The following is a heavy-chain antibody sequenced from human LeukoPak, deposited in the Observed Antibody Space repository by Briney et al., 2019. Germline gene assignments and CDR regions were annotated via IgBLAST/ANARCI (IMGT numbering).Heavy chain of an antibody. CDR2: IYYSGST. D-gene: IGHD4-23*01. V-gene: IGHV4-59*01. Sequence: SETLSLTCTVSGGSIGSYYWSWIRQPPGKGLEWIGYIYYSGSTNYNPSLKSRVTISVDTSKNQFSLKLSSVTAADTAVYYCARIRYGGNSEADYWGQGTLVTVSS. J-gene: IGHJ4*02. CDR3: ARIRYGGNSEADY. CDR1: GGSIGSYY.